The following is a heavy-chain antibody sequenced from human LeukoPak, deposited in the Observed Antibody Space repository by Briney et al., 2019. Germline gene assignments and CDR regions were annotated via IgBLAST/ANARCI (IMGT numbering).Heavy chain of an antibody. CDR3: ARVPSKSTDY. Sequence: SETLSLTCAVYGGSFSGYYWSWIRQPPGKGLEWIGEINHSGGTNYNPSLKSRVTISVDTSKNQFSLKPSSVTAADTAVYYCARVPSKSTDYWGQGTLVTVSS. CDR2: INHSGGT. V-gene: IGHV4-34*01. D-gene: IGHD2-2*01. CDR1: GGSFSGYY. J-gene: IGHJ4*02.